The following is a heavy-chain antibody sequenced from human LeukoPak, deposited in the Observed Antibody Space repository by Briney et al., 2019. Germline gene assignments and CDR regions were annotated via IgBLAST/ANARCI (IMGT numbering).Heavy chain of an antibody. J-gene: IGHJ4*02. Sequence: GSLRLSCAASGLTVSSNYMSWIRQPPGKGLEWIGEINHSGSTNYNPSLKSRVTISVDTSKNQFSLKLSSVTAADTAVYYCARAGAYYDFWSGYHGYFDYWGQGTLVTVSS. D-gene: IGHD3-3*01. CDR1: GLTVSSNY. CDR3: ARAGAYYDFWSGYHGYFDY. V-gene: IGHV4-34*01. CDR2: INHSGST.